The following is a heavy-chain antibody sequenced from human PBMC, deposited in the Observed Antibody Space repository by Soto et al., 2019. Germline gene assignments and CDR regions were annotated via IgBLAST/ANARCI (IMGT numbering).Heavy chain of an antibody. Sequence: SGGSIGSYHWSWVRQPPGKGLEWIASVYYTGTTNYNPSLGSRVTISIDAPGNRFSMEITSVTAADTAIYYCARDTVLTGMFDFWGQGTLVTVSS. CDR3: ARDTVLTGMFDF. CDR2: VYYTGTT. V-gene: IGHV4-59*01. D-gene: IGHD4-17*01. CDR1: GGSIGSYH. J-gene: IGHJ4*02.